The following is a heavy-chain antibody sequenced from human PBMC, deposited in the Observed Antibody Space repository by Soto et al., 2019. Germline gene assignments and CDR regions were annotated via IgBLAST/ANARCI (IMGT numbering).Heavy chain of an antibody. J-gene: IGHJ4*02. Sequence: EVQLVQSGGGVVQPGGSLRLSCAASGFSFGSYWMDWVRQVPGKGLQWVANIKRDGSETYYEDSVRGRFIISRDNAKKSLYLQMNSLRADDAAIYFCARGASQWLVGDYWGRGALVTVAS. CDR3: ARGASQWLVGDY. CDR1: GFSFGSYW. D-gene: IGHD6-19*01. CDR2: IKRDGSET. V-gene: IGHV3-7*01.